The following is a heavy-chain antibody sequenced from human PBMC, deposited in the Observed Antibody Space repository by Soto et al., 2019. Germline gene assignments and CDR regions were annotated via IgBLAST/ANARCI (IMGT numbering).Heavy chain of an antibody. Sequence: GGSLRLSCAASGFTFSSYAMSWVRQAPGKGLEWVSAISGSGGSTYYADSVKGRFTISRDNSKNTLYLQMNSLRAEDTAVYYCAKDPPQYDYVWGSYRYFDYWGQGTLVTVSS. D-gene: IGHD3-16*02. CDR1: GFTFSSYA. J-gene: IGHJ4*02. CDR3: AKDPPQYDYVWGSYRYFDY. CDR2: ISGSGGST. V-gene: IGHV3-23*01.